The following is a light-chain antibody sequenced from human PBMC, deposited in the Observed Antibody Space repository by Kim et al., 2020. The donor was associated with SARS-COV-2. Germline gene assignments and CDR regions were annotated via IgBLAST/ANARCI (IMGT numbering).Light chain of an antibody. CDR1: KLGDKY. CDR3: QAWDSSVV. V-gene: IGLV3-1*01. Sequence: YELTQPPSVSVSPGQTASITCSGDKLGDKYASWYQQKPGQSPVVVIYQDSKRPSGIPERFSGSNSGNTATLTISGTQAMDEADYYCQAWDSSVVFGGGTQLTVL. J-gene: IGLJ2*01. CDR2: QDS.